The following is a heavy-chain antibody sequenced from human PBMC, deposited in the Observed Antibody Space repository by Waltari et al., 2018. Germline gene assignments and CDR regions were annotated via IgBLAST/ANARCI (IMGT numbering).Heavy chain of an antibody. Sequence: EVQLVESGGGLVQPGGSLRLSCAASGFTFSSYAMSWVRQAPGKGLEWVSAISGSGGSTYYADSVKGRFTISRDNSKNTLYLQMNSLRAEDTAIYYCARDSPRIVVVPPGFEHWGQGTVVTVSS. V-gene: IGHV3-23*04. CDR2: ISGSGGST. CDR1: GFTFSSYA. J-gene: IGHJ4*02. CDR3: ARDSPRIVVVPPGFEH. D-gene: IGHD2-2*01.